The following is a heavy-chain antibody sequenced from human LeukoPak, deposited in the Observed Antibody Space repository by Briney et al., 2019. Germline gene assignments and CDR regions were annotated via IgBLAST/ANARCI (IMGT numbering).Heavy chain of an antibody. Sequence: SETLSLTCAVYGESLSKYYWTWIRQSPGMGLEWIGEINHRGSTNLNPSLKSRVTSSVDTSKHQFSLKLTSVTAADAAVYYCASSVGSTDYWGQGTLVTVSS. CDR1: GESLSKYY. CDR3: ASSVGSTDY. CDR2: INHRGST. J-gene: IGHJ4*02. V-gene: IGHV4-34*01. D-gene: IGHD1-26*01.